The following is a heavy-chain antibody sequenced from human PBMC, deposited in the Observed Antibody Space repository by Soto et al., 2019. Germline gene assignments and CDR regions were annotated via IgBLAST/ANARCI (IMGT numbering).Heavy chain of an antibody. V-gene: IGHV3-21*01. J-gene: IGHJ6*02. CDR3: ARDGGPDIVVVVADITWSGMDV. CDR2: ISSSSSYI. Sequence: PGGSLRLSCAASGFTFSSYSMNWVRQAPGKGLEWVSSISSSSSYIYYADSVKGRFTISRDNAKNSLYLQMNSLRAEDTAVYYCARDGGPDIVVVVADITWSGMDVWGQGTTVTVSS. D-gene: IGHD2-15*01. CDR1: GFTFSSYS.